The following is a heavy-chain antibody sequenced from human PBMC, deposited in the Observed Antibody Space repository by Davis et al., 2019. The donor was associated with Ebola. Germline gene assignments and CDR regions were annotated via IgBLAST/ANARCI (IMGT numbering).Heavy chain of an antibody. CDR3: ARDKRLSVAGRRADY. D-gene: IGHD6-19*01. CDR2: INPYNGIT. Sequence: ASVKVSCKASGYTFTTYGVSWVRQAPGQGLEWMGWINPYNGITNYAQKVQGRVTMTTDTSTNTAYMELRSLRSDDTALYYCARDKRLSVAGRRADYWGQGTLVTVSS. J-gene: IGHJ4*02. CDR1: GYTFTTYG. V-gene: IGHV1-18*04.